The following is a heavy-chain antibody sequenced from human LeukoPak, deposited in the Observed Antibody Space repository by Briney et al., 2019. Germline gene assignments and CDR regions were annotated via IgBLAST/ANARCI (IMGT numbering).Heavy chain of an antibody. V-gene: IGHV3-7*01. CDR2: IKQDGSEK. D-gene: IGHD3-3*01. CDR1: GFTFSSYS. CDR3: AREKNTYYDFWSGYNDAFDI. J-gene: IGHJ3*02. Sequence: PGGSLRLSCAASGFTFSSYSMNWVRQAPGKGLEWVANIKQDGSEKYYVDSVKGRFSISRDNAKNSLYLQMNSLRAEDTAVYYCAREKNTYYDFWSGYNDAFDIWGQGTMVTVSS.